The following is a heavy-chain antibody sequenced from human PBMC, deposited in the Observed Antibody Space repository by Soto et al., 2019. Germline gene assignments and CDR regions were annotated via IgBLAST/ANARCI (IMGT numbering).Heavy chain of an antibody. D-gene: IGHD3-22*01. Sequence: GESLKISCKGSGYSFAGYWITWVRQKPGKGLEWMGRIDPSDSQTYYSPSFRGHVTISVTKSITTVFLQWSSLRASDTAMYYCARQIYDSDTGPNFQYYFDSWGQGTPATLSS. CDR1: GYSFAGYW. J-gene: IGHJ4*02. CDR3: ARQIYDSDTGPNFQYYFDS. CDR2: IDPSDSQT. V-gene: IGHV5-10-1*01.